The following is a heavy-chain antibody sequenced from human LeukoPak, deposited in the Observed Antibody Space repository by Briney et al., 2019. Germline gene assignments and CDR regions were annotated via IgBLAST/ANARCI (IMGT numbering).Heavy chain of an antibody. V-gene: IGHV3-21*06. CDR3: ARVENYYGSGNDAFDI. J-gene: IGHJ3*02. CDR2: ISSSSTSI. D-gene: IGHD3-10*01. Sequence: KTGGSLRLSCAASGFPFRTYNMNWVRQAPGMGLEWVSSISSSSTSIHYADSVKGRFTISRDNAKYSLYLQMNSLRAEDTAVYYCARVENYYGSGNDAFDIWGQGTMVTVSS. CDR1: GFPFRTYN.